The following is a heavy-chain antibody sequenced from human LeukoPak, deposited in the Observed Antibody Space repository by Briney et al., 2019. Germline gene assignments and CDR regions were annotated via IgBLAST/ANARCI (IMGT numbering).Heavy chain of an antibody. CDR1: DGSMISYH. D-gene: IGHD1-1*01. CDR2: IYTSGST. V-gene: IGHV4-4*07. J-gene: IGHJ3*02. Sequence: SETLSLTCSVSDGSMISYHWSWLRQPAGKGLEWIGRIYTSGSTDYNPSLMSRVTMSLDTSKNQFSLKLRSVTAADTAVYYWRRAERTVNVFDIWGQGTIVTVSS. CDR3: RRAERTVNVFDI.